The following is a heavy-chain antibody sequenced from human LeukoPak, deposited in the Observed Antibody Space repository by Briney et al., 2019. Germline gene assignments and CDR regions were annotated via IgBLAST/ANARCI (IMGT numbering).Heavy chain of an antibody. CDR2: IYYSGST. Sequence: SETLSLTCTVSGGSISSGDYYWSWIRQPPGKGLEWIGYIYYSGSTCYNPSLKSRVTISVDTSKNQFSLKLSSVTAPDTAVYYCARVVGATLWAFDIWGQGTMVTVSS. D-gene: IGHD1-26*01. J-gene: IGHJ3*02. V-gene: IGHV4-30-4*08. CDR3: ARVVGATLWAFDI. CDR1: GGSISSGDYY.